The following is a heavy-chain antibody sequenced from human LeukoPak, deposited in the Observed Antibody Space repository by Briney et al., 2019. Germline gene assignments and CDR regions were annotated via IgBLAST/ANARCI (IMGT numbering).Heavy chain of an antibody. Sequence: PSETLSLTCTVSGGSISTYYWNWIRQPPGKGLEWIGDIYYSGSTDYNPSLKSRVIISIDTSKNQFSLKLSSVTAADTAAYYCARNWNYMMGWFDPWGQGTVVTVSS. V-gene: IGHV4-59*01. J-gene: IGHJ5*02. D-gene: IGHD1-7*01. CDR1: GGSISTYY. CDR3: ARNWNYMMGWFDP. CDR2: IYYSGST.